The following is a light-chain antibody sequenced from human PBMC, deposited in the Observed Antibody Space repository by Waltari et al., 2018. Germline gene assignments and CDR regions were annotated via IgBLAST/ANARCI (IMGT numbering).Light chain of an antibody. Sequence: QSALTQPRSVSGSPGQSVTISCTGTSNEVGGYNFVSWYQHHPGKDPKLIIYDVRRRPSEVPDRFSGSKSDNTASLTISGLQAEDEAEYYCCSFAGTYTWVCGGGTKLTVL. V-gene: IGLV2-11*01. CDR1: SNEVGGYNF. CDR2: DVR. J-gene: IGLJ3*02. CDR3: CSFAGTYTWV.